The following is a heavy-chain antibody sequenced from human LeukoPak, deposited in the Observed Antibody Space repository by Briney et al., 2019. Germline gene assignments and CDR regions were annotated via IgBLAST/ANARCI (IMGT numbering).Heavy chain of an antibody. D-gene: IGHD2-15*01. CDR1: GFTFSSYS. V-gene: IGHV3-48*01. CDR3: ARTTCSCGSCYYH. Sequence: GGSLRLSCAASGFTFSSYSMNWVRQAPGKGLEWVSYISSSSSTIYYADSVKGRFTISRDNAKNSLYLQMNSLRAEDTAVYYCARTTCSCGSCYYHWGQGTLATVSS. CDR2: ISSSSSTI. J-gene: IGHJ5*02.